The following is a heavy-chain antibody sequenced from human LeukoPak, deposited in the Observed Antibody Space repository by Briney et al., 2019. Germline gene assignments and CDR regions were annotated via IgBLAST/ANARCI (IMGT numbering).Heavy chain of an antibody. V-gene: IGHV3-30*04. CDR2: ISYDGSNE. CDR1: GFTFSSYV. D-gene: IGHD3-10*01. Sequence: GGSLRLSCAASGFTFSSYVMHWVRQAPGKGLEWVAIISYDGSNEYYADSVKGRFTISRDNSKNTLYLQMNSLRAADTAVYYCARSRDSGSQHDWGQGTLVTVSS. CDR3: ARSRDSGSQHD. J-gene: IGHJ4*02.